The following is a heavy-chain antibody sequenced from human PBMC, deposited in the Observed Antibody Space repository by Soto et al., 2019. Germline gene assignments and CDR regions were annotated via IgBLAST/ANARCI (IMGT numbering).Heavy chain of an antibody. D-gene: IGHD6-19*01. J-gene: IGHJ5*02. CDR1: GGSISSGGYY. CDR3: ARGIAVAGNWFDP. Sequence: TVSGGSISSGGYYWSWIRQHPGKGLEWIGYIYYSGSTYYNPSLKSRVTISVDTSKNQFSLKLSSVTAADTAVYYCARGIAVAGNWFDPWGQGTLVTVSS. CDR2: IYYSGST. V-gene: IGHV4-31*02.